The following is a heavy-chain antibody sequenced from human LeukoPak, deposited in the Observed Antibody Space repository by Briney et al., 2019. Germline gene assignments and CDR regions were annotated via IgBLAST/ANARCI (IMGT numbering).Heavy chain of an antibody. J-gene: IGHJ5*02. CDR2: VYYSGST. CDR3: VARLGYCSGTSCYEFDP. CDR1: GGSISSYY. Sequence: SETLSLTCTVSGGSISSYYWSWIRQPPGKGLEWIGYVYYSGSTNYNPSLESRVTISVDTSKNQFSLKLSSVTAADTAIYYCVARLGYCSGTSCYEFDPWGQGTLVTVSS. D-gene: IGHD2-2*01. V-gene: IGHV4-59*08.